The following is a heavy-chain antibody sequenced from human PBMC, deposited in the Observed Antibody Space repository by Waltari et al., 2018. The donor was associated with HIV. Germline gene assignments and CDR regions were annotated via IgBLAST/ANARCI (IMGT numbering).Heavy chain of an antibody. J-gene: IGHJ4*02. CDR1: GGSISSGGYY. Sequence: QVQLQESGPGLVKPSQTLSLTCTVSGGSISSGGYYWSWIRQHPGRGLEWIGYIYYSGSTYYNPSRKSRVTISVDTSKNQFSLKLSSVTAADTAVYYCARGVTGHCSGGSCYHFDYWGQGTLVTVSS. D-gene: IGHD2-15*01. CDR3: ARGVTGHCSGGSCYHFDY. V-gene: IGHV4-31*03. CDR2: IYYSGST.